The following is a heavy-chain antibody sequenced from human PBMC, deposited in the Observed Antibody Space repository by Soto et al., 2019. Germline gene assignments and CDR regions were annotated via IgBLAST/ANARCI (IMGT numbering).Heavy chain of an antibody. Sequence: SETLSLTCTVSGGSISSSSYYWGWIRQPPGKGLEWIGSIYYSGSTYYNPSLKSRVTISVDTSKNQFSLKLSSVTAADTAVYYCACLHLSGGDFDIWGQGPMVTLSS. D-gene: IGHD6-25*01. CDR3: ACLHLSGGDFDI. CDR2: IYYSGST. CDR1: GGSISSSSYY. J-gene: IGHJ3*02. V-gene: IGHV4-39*01.